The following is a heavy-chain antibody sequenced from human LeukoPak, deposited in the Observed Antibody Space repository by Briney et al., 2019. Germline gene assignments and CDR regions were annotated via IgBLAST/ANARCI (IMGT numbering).Heavy chain of an antibody. Sequence: PGGSLRLSCEASGFTFSYYAMSWVRQAPGKGLAWVSVISSSADSTYYADSVKGRFTISRDNSKNTMCLQMNNLRAEDTAIYYCAKRVPYTSSSVYFDYWGQGTLVTVSS. D-gene: IGHD6-6*01. J-gene: IGHJ4*02. V-gene: IGHV3-23*01. CDR2: ISSSADST. CDR3: AKRVPYTSSSVYFDY. CDR1: GFTFSYYA.